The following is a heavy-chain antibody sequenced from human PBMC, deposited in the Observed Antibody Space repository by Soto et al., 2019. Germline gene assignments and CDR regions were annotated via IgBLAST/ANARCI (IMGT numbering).Heavy chain of an antibody. CDR1: GFTFSSYW. CDR3: ARGLSGYYASDY. J-gene: IGHJ4*02. V-gene: IGHV3-74*01. Sequence: EVQLVESGGGLVQPGGSLRLSCAASGFTFSSYWMHWVRQALGKGPVWVSRIHSGGSSTNYADAVKGRFTISRDNAKNTLYLQMNSLRAEDTAVYYCARGLSGYYASDYWGQGTLVTVS. D-gene: IGHD5-12*01. CDR2: IHSGGSST.